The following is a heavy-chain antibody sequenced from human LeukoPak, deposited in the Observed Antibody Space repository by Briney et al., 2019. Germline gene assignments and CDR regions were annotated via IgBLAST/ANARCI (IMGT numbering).Heavy chain of an antibody. J-gene: IGHJ6*03. V-gene: IGHV3-7*01. Sequence: DSVKGRFTISRDNAKNSLYLQMNSLRAEDTAVYYCARGSSSYDFWSVRYYYYMDVWGKGTTVTVSS. D-gene: IGHD3-3*01. CDR3: ARGSSSYDFWSVRYYYYMDV.